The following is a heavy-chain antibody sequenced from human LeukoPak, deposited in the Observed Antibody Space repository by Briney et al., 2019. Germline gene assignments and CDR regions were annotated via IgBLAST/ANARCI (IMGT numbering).Heavy chain of an antibody. J-gene: IGHJ4*02. CDR3: ARLTSLDQ. V-gene: IGHV3-7*01. Sequence: GGSLRLSCAASGFLFSKYWMTWVHQAPGKGLEWVANIKEDDSEIYYADSVKGRFTISRDNAKNSLYLQMSSLRVEDTAVYYCARLTSLDQWGQGTLVTVSS. CDR2: IKEDDSEI. CDR1: GFLFSKYW.